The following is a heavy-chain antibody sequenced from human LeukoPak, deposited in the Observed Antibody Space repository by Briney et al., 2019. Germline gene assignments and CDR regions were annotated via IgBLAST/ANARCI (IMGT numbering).Heavy chain of an antibody. V-gene: IGHV3-30-3*01. Sequence: GGSLRLPCAASGFTFNSYAMHWVRQAPGKGPEWVAVISYDGSDKYYVDSVKGRFTISRDNAKKSLYLQMNSLRAEDTAVYYCARGLEVAFDSWGQGTLVTVSS. CDR3: ARGLEVAFDS. J-gene: IGHJ4*02. D-gene: IGHD1-1*01. CDR2: ISYDGSDK. CDR1: GFTFNSYA.